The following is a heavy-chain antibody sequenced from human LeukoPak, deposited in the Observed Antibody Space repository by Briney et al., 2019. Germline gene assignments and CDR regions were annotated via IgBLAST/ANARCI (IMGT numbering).Heavy chain of an antibody. CDR2: VSGSGGIT. D-gene: IGHD6-19*01. CDR1: GFTFNSYA. J-gene: IGHJ4*02. V-gene: IGHV3-23*01. CDR3: AKTTAGNSSGRYPGWPVDY. Sequence: TGGSLRLSCAASGFTFNSYAMIWVRQAPGKGLEWVSHVSGSGGITYYADSVKGRFTISRDNSKNTLYLQMNSLRAEDTAVYYCAKTTAGNSSGRYPGWPVDYWGQGTLVTVSS.